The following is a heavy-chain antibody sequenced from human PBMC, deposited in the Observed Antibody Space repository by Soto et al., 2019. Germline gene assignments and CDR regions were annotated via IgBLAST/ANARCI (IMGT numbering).Heavy chain of an antibody. D-gene: IGHD3-3*01. CDR3: AKGVTIFGVVIPSDY. V-gene: IGHV3-23*01. J-gene: IGHJ4*02. Sequence: PGGSLRLSCAASGFTFSSYAMSWVRQAPGKGLEWVSAISGSGGSTYYADSVKGRFTISRDNSKNTLYLQMNSLRAEDTAVYYCAKGVTIFGVVIPSDYWGQGTLVTVSS. CDR2: ISGSGGST. CDR1: GFTFSSYA.